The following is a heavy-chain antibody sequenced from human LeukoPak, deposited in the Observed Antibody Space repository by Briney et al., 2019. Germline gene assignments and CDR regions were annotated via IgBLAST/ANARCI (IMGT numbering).Heavy chain of an antibody. Sequence: VASVKVPCKASGYTFTSYAMHWVRQAPGQRLEWMGWINAGNGNTKYSQKFQGRVTITRDTSASTAYMELSSLRSEDTAVYYCARDFTAMGSYGMDVWGQGTTVTVSS. CDR3: ARDFTAMGSYGMDV. CDR1: GYTFTSYA. J-gene: IGHJ6*02. D-gene: IGHD5-18*01. V-gene: IGHV1-3*01. CDR2: INAGNGNT.